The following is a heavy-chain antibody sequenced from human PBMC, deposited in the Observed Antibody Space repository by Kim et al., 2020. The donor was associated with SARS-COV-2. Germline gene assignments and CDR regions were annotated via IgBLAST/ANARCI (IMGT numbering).Heavy chain of an antibody. Sequence: GGSLRLSCAASGFTFSTYAMHWVRQGPGKGLEWVALISYDGSEKHYADSGRGRFTISRDNSKSTLYLQMNSLGADDTGLYYCARVFRLFPNGTYNHYYYGMDVWGQGTTVTVSS. J-gene: IGHJ6*02. D-gene: IGHD1-26*01. CDR2: ISYDGSEK. CDR1: GFTFSTYA. V-gene: IGHV3-30*04. CDR3: ARVFRLFPNGTYNHYYYGMDV.